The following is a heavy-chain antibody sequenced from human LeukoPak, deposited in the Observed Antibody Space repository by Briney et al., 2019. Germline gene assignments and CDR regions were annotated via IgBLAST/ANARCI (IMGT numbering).Heavy chain of an antibody. D-gene: IGHD2-8*01. Sequence: GGSLRLSCAASGFTFSNYEMDWVRQAPGQGLEGGSYISSSGSTIYYADSVKGRFTISRDNAKNSLYLQMNSLRGEDTAVYYCARDIGVEGSWGKGPLVTVS. CDR1: GFTFSNYE. CDR3: ARDIGVEGS. CDR2: ISSSGSTI. J-gene: IGHJ4*02. V-gene: IGHV3-48*03.